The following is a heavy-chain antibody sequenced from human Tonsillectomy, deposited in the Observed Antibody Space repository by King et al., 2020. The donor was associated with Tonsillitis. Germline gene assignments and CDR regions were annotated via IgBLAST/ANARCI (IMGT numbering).Heavy chain of an antibody. D-gene: IGHD6-13*01. J-gene: IGHJ4*02. CDR3: ARRIASADFEF. CDR1: GYSFTSYW. CDR2: IYPVDSDT. Sequence: VQLVESGAEVKKPGESLKISCKGSGYSFTSYWIAWVRQMPGKGLEWMWSIYPVDSDTRYRPSFQGQVTISADKSISTAYLQWSSLKASDTAMYYCARRIASADFEFWGQGTLVTVSS. V-gene: IGHV5-51*01.